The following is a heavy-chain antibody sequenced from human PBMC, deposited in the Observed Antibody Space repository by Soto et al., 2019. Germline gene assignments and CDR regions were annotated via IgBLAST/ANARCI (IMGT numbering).Heavy chain of an antibody. Sequence: ASVKVSCKASGYTFTSYYMHWVRQAPGQGLEWMGWINPNSGGTNYAQKFQGWVTMTRDTSISTAYMELSRLRSDDTAVYYCARGGDGYDYRSVAFDIWGQGTMVTVSS. D-gene: IGHD5-12*01. J-gene: IGHJ3*02. V-gene: IGHV1-2*04. CDR2: INPNSGGT. CDR1: GYTFTSYY. CDR3: ARGGDGYDYRSVAFDI.